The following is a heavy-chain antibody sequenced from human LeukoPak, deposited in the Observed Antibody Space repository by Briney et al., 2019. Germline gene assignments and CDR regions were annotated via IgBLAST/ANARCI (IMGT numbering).Heavy chain of an antibody. D-gene: IGHD5-24*01. CDR3: ARGRRGWGSGAYLDY. J-gene: IGHJ4*02. V-gene: IGHV4-34*01. Sequence: SETLSLTCAVYGGSFSGYYWSWIRQPPGKGLEWIGEINHSGSTNYNPSLKSRVTISVDTSKNQFSLKLSSVTAADTAVYYCARGRRGWGSGAYLDYWGQGTLVTVSS. CDR1: GGSFSGYY. CDR2: INHSGST.